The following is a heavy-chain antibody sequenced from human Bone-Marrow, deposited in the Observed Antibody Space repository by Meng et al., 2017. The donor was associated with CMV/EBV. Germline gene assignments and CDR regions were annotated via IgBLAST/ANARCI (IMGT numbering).Heavy chain of an antibody. D-gene: IGHD4-17*01. J-gene: IGHJ4*02. V-gene: IGHV3-23*01. CDR1: GFLFTTCA. CDR3: AKASMTTVTLPFDY. CDR2: ISPTGGRT. Sequence: GESLKISCATSGFLFTTCAMTWVRQAPGKGLEWVATISPTGGRTYYADSVKGRFTISRDNSKNTLYLQMNSLRAEDTAVYYCAKASMTTVTLPFDYWGQGTLVTVSS.